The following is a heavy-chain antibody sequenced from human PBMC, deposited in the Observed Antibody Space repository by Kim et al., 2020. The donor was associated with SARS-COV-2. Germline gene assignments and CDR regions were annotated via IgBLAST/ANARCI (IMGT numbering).Heavy chain of an antibody. V-gene: IGHV6-1*01. CDR2: TYYRSKWYN. CDR3: ARSPGGDEMYYDFWSGPHFDY. CDR1: GDSVSSNSAA. J-gene: IGHJ4*02. Sequence: SQTLSLTCAISGDSVSSNSAAWNWIRQSPSRGLEWLGRTYYRSKWYNDYAVSVKSRITINPDTSKNQFSLQLNSVTPEDTAVYYCARSPGGDEMYYDFWSGPHFDYWGQGTLVTVSS. D-gene: IGHD3-3*01.